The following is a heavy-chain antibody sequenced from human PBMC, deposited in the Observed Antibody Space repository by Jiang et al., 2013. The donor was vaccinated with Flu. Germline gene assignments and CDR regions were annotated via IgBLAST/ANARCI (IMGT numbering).Heavy chain of an antibody. J-gene: IGHJ5*02. CDR3: AHALTGTTLNNWFDP. V-gene: IGHV2-5*02. Sequence: KPTQTLTLTCTFSGFSLSTSGVGVGWIRQPPGKALEWLALIYWDDDKRYSPSLKSRLTITKDTSKNQVVLTMTNMDPVDTATYYCAHALTGTTLNNWFDPWGQGTLVTVSS. CDR1: GFSLSTSGVG. CDR2: IYWDDDK. D-gene: IGHD1-7*01.